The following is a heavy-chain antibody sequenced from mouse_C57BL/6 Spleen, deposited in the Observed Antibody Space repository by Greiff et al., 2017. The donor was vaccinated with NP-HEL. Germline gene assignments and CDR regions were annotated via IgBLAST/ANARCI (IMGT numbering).Heavy chain of an antibody. CDR1: GIDFSRYW. J-gene: IGHJ3*01. V-gene: IGHV4-1*01. D-gene: IGHD1-1*01. CDR3: ARPDGSSPFAY. Sequence: GIDFSRYWMSWVRRAPGKGLEWIGEINPDSSTINYAPSLKDKFIISRDNAKNTLYLQMSKVRSEDTALYYCARPDGSSPFAYWGQGTLVTVSA. CDR2: INPDSSTI.